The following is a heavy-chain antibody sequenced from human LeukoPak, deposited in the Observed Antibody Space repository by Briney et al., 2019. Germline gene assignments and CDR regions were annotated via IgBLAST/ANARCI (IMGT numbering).Heavy chain of an antibody. Sequence: PSETLSLTCTVSGGSISSYYWSWIRQPPGKGLEWIGYIYYSGSTNYNPSLKSRVTISVDTSKNQFSLKLSSVTAADTAVYYCARGTMVRGVLRWFDPWGQGTLVTVSS. D-gene: IGHD3-10*01. CDR2: IYYSGST. CDR1: GGSISSYY. CDR3: ARGTMVRGVLRWFDP. V-gene: IGHV4-59*01. J-gene: IGHJ5*02.